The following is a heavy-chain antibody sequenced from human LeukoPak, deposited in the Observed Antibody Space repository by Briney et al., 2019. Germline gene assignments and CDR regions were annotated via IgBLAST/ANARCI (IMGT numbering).Heavy chain of an antibody. D-gene: IGHD5-12*01. CDR1: GLTCGSYA. CDR3: AKAWKYIVATAIDY. J-gene: IGHJ4*02. V-gene: IGHV3-23*01. CDR2: ISGNGVNT. Sequence: GGSLRLSCAASGLTCGSYAMSWVCQVLGSGLHWVSTISGNGVNTYYADSVKGRFTSSRDNSDNTLYLQMNSLRAEDTAVYYCAKAWKYIVATAIDYWGQGTLVTVSS.